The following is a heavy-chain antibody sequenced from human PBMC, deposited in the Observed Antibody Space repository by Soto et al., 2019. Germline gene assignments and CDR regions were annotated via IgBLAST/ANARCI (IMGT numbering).Heavy chain of an antibody. V-gene: IGHV1-69*13. CDR3: AKADNLVGATNPIDY. CDR1: GGTFSSYA. D-gene: IGHD1-26*01. CDR2: IIPIFGTA. J-gene: IGHJ4*02. Sequence: SVKVSCKASGGTFSSYAISWVRQAPGQGLEWMGGIIPIFGTANYAQKFQGRVTITADESTSTAYMELSSLRSEDTAVYYCAKADNLVGATNPIDYWGQGTLVTVSS.